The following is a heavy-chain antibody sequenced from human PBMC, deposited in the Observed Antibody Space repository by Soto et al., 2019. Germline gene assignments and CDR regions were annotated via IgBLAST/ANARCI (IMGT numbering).Heavy chain of an antibody. CDR3: ARGTTTTVTNYYYYGMDV. CDR1: GYTFTSYD. Sequence: QVQLVQSEAEVKKPGASVKVSCKASGYTFTSYDINWVRQATGQGLEWMGWMNPNSGNTGYAQKFQGRVTMTRNTSISTAYMELSSLRSEDTAVYYCARGTTTTVTNYYYYGMDVWGQGTTVTVSS. CDR2: MNPNSGNT. V-gene: IGHV1-8*01. D-gene: IGHD4-17*01. J-gene: IGHJ6*02.